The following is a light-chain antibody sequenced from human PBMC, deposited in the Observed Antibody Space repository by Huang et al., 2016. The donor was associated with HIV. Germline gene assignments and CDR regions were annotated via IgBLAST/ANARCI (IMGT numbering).Light chain of an antibody. CDR2: GAS. Sequence: DIQMTQSPSSLSASVGDRVTITCRATQSVTKYLNWYQKKPGKAPKLLIYGASSLQTGVTSRFSGSGSGTDFTLTISSLQPEDFATYYCQQSSSPPPTFGPGTKVDIK. CDR1: QSVTKY. V-gene: IGKV1-39*01. CDR3: QQSSSPPPT. J-gene: IGKJ3*01.